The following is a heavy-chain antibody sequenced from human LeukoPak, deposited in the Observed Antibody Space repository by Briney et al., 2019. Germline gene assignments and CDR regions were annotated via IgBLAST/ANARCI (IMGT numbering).Heavy chain of an antibody. CDR3: ARGYRYSSGWYEGYFDY. CDR1: GLTFSNYY. Sequence: GGSLRLSCAASGLTFSNYYMSWIRQAPGKGLEWLSDINPTSTNKNYAYSVSGQFTISRDNAKNSLYLQINSLRAEDTAVYYCARGYRYSSGWYEGYFDYWGQGTLVTVSS. J-gene: IGHJ4*02. V-gene: IGHV3-11*05. CDR2: INPTSTNK. D-gene: IGHD6-19*01.